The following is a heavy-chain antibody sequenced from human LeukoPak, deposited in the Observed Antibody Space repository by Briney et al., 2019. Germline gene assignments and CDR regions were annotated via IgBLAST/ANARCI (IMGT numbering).Heavy chain of an antibody. J-gene: IGHJ6*02. CDR2: IYYSGST. CDR3: ARDAGYSSGWNSDYGMDV. D-gene: IGHD6-19*01. V-gene: IGHV4-59*01. Sequence: PSETLSLTCTVSGGSISSYYWSWIRQPPGKGLEWLGYIYYSGSTNYNPSLKSRVTISVDTSKNQFSLKLSSVTAADTAVYYCARDAGYSSGWNSDYGMDVWGQGTTVTVSS. CDR1: GGSISSYY.